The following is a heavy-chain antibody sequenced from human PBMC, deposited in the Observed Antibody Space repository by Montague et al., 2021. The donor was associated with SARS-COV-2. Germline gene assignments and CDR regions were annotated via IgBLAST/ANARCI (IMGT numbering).Heavy chain of an antibody. CDR3: ARKTGGGY. CDR1: GFSFSRYW. V-gene: IGHV3-7*03. Sequence: SLRLSCAATGFSFSRYWMSWVRQAPGKGLEWVANIKQDGSEKYYVDSAKGRFTISRDNAKNSLYLQMNSLRAEDTAVYYCARKTGGGYWGQGTLVTVSS. D-gene: IGHD3-16*01. J-gene: IGHJ4*02. CDR2: IKQDGSEK.